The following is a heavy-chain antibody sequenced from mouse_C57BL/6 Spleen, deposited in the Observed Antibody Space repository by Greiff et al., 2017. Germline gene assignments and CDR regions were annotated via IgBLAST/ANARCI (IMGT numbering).Heavy chain of an antibody. J-gene: IGHJ4*01. CDR2: IDPETGGT. CDR1: GYTFTDYE. CDR3: TNGGAFYAMDY. V-gene: IGHV1-15*01. Sequence: LVESGAELVRPGASVTLSCKASGYTFTDYEMHWVKQTPVHGLEWIGAIDPETGGTAYNQKFKGKAILTADKSSSTAYMELRSLTSEDSAVYYCTNGGAFYAMDYWGQGTSVTVSS.